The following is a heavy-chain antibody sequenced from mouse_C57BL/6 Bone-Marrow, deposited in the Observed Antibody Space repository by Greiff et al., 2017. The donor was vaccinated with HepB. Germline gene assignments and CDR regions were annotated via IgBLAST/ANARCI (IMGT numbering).Heavy chain of an antibody. Sequence: QVQLQQPGAELVKPGASVKMSCKASGYTFTSYWITWVKQRPGQGLEWIGDIYPGSGSTNYNEKFKSKATLTVDKSSSTAYMQLSSLTSEDSAVYYCARAIDGYSYYYARDYWGQGTAVTVSS. CDR3: ARAIDGYSYYYARDY. V-gene: IGHV1-55*01. J-gene: IGHJ4*01. CDR1: GYTFTSYW. D-gene: IGHD2-3*01. CDR2: IYPGSGST.